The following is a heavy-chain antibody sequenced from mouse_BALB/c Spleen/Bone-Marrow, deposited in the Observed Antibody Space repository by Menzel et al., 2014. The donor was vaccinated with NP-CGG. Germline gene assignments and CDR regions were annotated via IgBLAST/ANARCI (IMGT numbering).Heavy chain of an antibody. CDR1: GFTFTDYY. J-gene: IGHJ3*01. V-gene: IGHV7-3*02. CDR3: ARDAIYYDYDRIFAY. D-gene: IGHD2-4*01. CDR2: IRNKANGYTT. Sequence: EVMLVESGGGLVQPGGSLRLSCATSGFTFTDYYMSWVRQPPGKALECLGFIRNKANGYTTDYSASVKGRFTISRDNSQSILYLQMNTLRAEDSATYYCARDAIYYDYDRIFAYWGQGTLVTVSA.